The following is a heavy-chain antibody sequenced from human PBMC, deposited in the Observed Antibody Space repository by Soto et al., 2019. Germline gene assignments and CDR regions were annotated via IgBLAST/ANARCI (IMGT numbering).Heavy chain of an antibody. Sequence: PSETLSLTCTVSGGSISSGGYYWSWIRQHPGKGLEWIGYIYYSGSTYYNPSLKSRVTISVDTSKNQFSLKLSSVTAADTAVYYCAIVYYSGGSCHDAYDIWSQGTMVTVSS. CDR1: GGSISSGGYY. D-gene: IGHD2-15*01. CDR3: AIVYYSGGSCHDAYDI. CDR2: IYYSGST. V-gene: IGHV4-31*03. J-gene: IGHJ3*02.